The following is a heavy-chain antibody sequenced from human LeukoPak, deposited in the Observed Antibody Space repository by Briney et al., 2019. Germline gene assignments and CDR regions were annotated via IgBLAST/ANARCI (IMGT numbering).Heavy chain of an antibody. CDR1: GGSFSGYY. CDR2: INHSGST. CDR3: ARHGPYSSGWYRRYDYYYYMDV. J-gene: IGHJ6*03. V-gene: IGHV4-34*01. Sequence: SETLSLTCAVYGGSFSGYYWSWIRQPPGKGLEWIGEINHSGSTNYNPSLKSRVTISVDTSKNQFSLKLSSVTAADTAVYYCARHGPYSSGWYRRYDYYYYMDVWGKGTTVTISS. D-gene: IGHD6-19*01.